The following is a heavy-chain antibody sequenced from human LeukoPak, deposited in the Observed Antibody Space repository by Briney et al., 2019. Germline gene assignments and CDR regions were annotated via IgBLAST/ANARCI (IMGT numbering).Heavy chain of an antibody. CDR3: ARDSGSYGRGSVDY. D-gene: IGHD1-26*01. CDR2: IYSGGST. Sequence: PGGSLRLSCAASGFTVSSNYMSWVRQAPGKGLEWVSVIYSGGSTYYADSVKGRFTISRDNSKNTLYLQMNSLRAEDTAVYYCARDSGSYGRGSVDYWGQGTLVTVSS. V-gene: IGHV3-53*01. J-gene: IGHJ4*02. CDR1: GFTVSSNY.